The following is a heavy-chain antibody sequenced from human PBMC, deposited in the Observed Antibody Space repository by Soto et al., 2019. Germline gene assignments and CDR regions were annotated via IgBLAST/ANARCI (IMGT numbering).Heavy chain of an antibody. CDR3: ARGLNXYLHYFDY. CDR2: INAGNGNT. Sequence: ASVKVSCKASGYTFTSYAMHWVRQAPGQRLEWMGWINAGNGNTKYSQKFQGRVTITRDTSASTVYMELSSLRSEDTAVYYCARGLNXYLHYFDYWGQGTLVTVSS. D-gene: IGHD5-18*01. J-gene: IGHJ4*02. V-gene: IGHV1-3*01. CDR1: GYTFTSYA.